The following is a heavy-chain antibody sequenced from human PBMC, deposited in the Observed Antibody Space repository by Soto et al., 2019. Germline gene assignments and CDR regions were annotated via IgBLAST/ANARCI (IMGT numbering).Heavy chain of an antibody. D-gene: IGHD2-2*03. V-gene: IGHV4-4*02. Sequence: SETLSLTCAVSGASVSSTYWWSWVRQPPGKGPEWIGEINHRGSANYNPSLKSRVTISVDISKSQFSLRLRSVTAADTAVYYCARLNGYCVSTSCHGYYGMDVWGQGTTVTVSS. CDR1: GASVSSTYW. CDR2: INHRGSA. CDR3: ARLNGYCVSTSCHGYYGMDV. J-gene: IGHJ6*02.